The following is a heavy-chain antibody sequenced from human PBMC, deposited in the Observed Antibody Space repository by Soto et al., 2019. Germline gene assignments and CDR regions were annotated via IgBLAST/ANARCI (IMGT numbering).Heavy chain of an antibody. CDR1: GGTFSSYA. V-gene: IGHV1-69*01. D-gene: IGHD2-15*01. Sequence: QVQLVQSGAEVKKPGSSVKVSCKASGGTFSSYAISWVRQAPGQGLEWMGGIIPIFGTANYAQKFQGRVTITADESTSTAYRELSSRRSEDTAVYYCARAIVVVVAAIPYYYGMDVWGQGTTVTVSS. CDR3: ARAIVVVVAAIPYYYGMDV. CDR2: IIPIFGTA. J-gene: IGHJ6*02.